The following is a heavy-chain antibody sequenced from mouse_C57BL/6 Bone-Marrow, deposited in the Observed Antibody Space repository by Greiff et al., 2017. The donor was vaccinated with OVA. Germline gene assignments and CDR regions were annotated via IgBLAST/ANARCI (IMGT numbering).Heavy chain of an antibody. D-gene: IGHD2-3*01. V-gene: IGHV1-18*01. CDR2: INPNNGGT. J-gene: IGHJ3*01. CDR3: ARSWDGYYLFAY. Sequence: EVQVVESGPELVKPGASVKIPCKASGYTFTDYNMDWVKQSHGKSLEWIGDINPNNGGTIYNQKFKGKATLTVDKSSSTAYMELRSLTSEDTAVYYCARSWDGYYLFAYWGQGTLVTVSA. CDR1: GYTFTDYN.